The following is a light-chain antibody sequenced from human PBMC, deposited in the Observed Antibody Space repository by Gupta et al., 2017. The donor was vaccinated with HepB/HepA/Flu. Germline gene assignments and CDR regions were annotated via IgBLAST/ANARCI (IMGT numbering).Light chain of an antibody. V-gene: IGLV2-23*02. CDR1: SSDIGTYNL. Sequence: QSALTQPASVSGSPGQSTTISCTGTSSDIGTYNLVSWYQHRPGKAPKPILYEVNKRPSGVSNRFSGSKSGHTASLTISGLQAEDEADYYCCSYAGTTTWVFGEVTKLTVL. CDR2: EVN. J-gene: IGLJ3*02. CDR3: CSYAGTTTWV.